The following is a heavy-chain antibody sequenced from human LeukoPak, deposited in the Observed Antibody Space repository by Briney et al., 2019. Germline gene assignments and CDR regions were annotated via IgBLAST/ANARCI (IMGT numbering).Heavy chain of an antibody. CDR1: GFTFSSYS. J-gene: IGHJ4*02. CDR3: ARLVVITTETTNYYFDY. D-gene: IGHD3-22*01. CDR2: ISSSSSYI. Sequence: GGSLRLSCAASGFTFSSYSMNWVRQAPGKGLEWVSSISSSSSYIYYADSVKGRFTISRDNAKNSLYLQMNSLRAEDTAVYYCARLVVITTETTNYYFDYWGQGTLVTVSS. V-gene: IGHV3-21*01.